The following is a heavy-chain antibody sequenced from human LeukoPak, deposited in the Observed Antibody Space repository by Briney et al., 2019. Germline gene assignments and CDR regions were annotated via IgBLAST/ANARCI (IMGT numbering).Heavy chain of an antibody. J-gene: IGHJ4*02. CDR3: AKGPLPRIDY. CDR2: INSNGGST. Sequence: GGSLRLSCAASGFTFSSYAMNWVHQAPGKGLEWVSAINSNGGSTYYADSVKGRFTISRDNSKNTLYLQMNSLRAEDTAVYYCAKGPLPRIDYWGQGTLVTVSS. V-gene: IGHV3-23*01. CDR1: GFTFSSYA.